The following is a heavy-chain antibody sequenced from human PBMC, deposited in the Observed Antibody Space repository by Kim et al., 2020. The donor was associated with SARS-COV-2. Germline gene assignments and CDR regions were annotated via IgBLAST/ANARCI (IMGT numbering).Heavy chain of an antibody. V-gene: IGHV3-20*04. CDR1: GFTFGDYG. CDR3: ASGSYGDYFGGRVDY. Sequence: GGSLRLSCAASGFTFGDYGMSWVRQAPGKGLEWVSGINWNGGSTGYADSVKGRFTISRDNAKNSLYLQMNSLRAEDTALYYCASGSYGDYFGGRVDYWGQGTLVTVSS. D-gene: IGHD4-17*01. J-gene: IGHJ4*02. CDR2: INWNGGST.